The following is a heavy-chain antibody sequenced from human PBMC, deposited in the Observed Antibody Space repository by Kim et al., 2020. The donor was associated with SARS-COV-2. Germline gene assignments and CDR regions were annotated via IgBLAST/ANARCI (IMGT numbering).Heavy chain of an antibody. D-gene: IGHD4-17*01. CDR2: IIPIFGTA. Sequence: SVKVSCKASGGTFSNYGINWVRQAPGQGLEWMGGIIPIFGTANYAQKFQGRVTITADESTSTAYMELSSLRSEDTAVYYCARADYGDYGWYFDLWGRGTLVTVSS. J-gene: IGHJ2*01. CDR3: ARADYGDYGWYFDL. CDR1: GGTFSNYG. V-gene: IGHV1-69*13.